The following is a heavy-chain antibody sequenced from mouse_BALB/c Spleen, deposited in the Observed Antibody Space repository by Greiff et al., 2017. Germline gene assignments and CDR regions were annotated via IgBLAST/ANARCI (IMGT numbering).Heavy chain of an antibody. CDR1: GYSITSGYY. V-gene: IGHV3-6*02. J-gene: IGHJ4*01. CDR3: ARDLGDYAMDY. CDR2: ISYDGSN. Sequence: DVKLQESGPGLVKPSQSLSLTCSVTGYSITSGYYWNWIRQFPGNKLEWMGYISYDGSNNYNPSLKNRISITRDTSKNQFFLKLNSVTTEDTATYYCARDLGDYAMDYWGQGTSVTVSS.